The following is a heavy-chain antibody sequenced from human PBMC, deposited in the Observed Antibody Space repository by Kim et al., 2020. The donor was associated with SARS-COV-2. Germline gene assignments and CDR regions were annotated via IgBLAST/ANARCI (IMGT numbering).Heavy chain of an antibody. V-gene: IGHV3-20*04. D-gene: IGHD3-9*01. J-gene: IGHJ4*02. CDR1: GFSFDDYG. CDR2: INWRGDAS. Sequence: GGSLRLSCTASGFSFDDYGMTWVRQLPGKGLQWVAGINWRGDASDYGDSMKGRFTISRDNAKNQVYLQMNSLRTEDTGFYYCARVSDAGYVYPFDHWGQGIPVSVSS. CDR3: ARVSDAGYVYPFDH.